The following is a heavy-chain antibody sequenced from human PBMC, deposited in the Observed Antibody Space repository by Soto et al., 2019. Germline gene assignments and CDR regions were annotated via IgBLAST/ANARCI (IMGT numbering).Heavy chain of an antibody. CDR3: ARDRYDILTGYCFDY. Sequence: ASVKVSCKASGYTFTSYAMHWVRQAPGQRLEWMGWINAYNGNTKYSQKFQGRVTITTDTSTSTAYMELRSLRSDDTAVYYCARDRYDILTGYCFDYWGQGTLVTVSS. J-gene: IGHJ4*02. CDR2: INAYNGNT. V-gene: IGHV1-3*01. CDR1: GYTFTSYA. D-gene: IGHD3-9*01.